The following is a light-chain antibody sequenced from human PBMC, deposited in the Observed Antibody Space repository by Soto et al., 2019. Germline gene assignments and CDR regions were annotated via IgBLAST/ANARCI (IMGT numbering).Light chain of an antibody. CDR2: DAS. CDR1: QSVSSY. CDR3: QQRSNWPWT. V-gene: IGKV3-11*01. J-gene: IGKJ1*01. Sequence: EIVLTQSPATLSLSPGEGATLSCRASQSVSSYLAWYQQKPGQAPRLLIYDASNRATGIPARFSGSGSGTDFPLTISSLEPEDFAVYYCQQRSNWPWTFGQGTKVEIK.